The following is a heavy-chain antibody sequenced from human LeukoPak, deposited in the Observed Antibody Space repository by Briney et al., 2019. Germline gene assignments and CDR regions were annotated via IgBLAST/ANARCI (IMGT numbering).Heavy chain of an antibody. CDR2: INGDGSTT. CDR1: GFTFSRYW. D-gene: IGHD3-22*01. V-gene: IGHV3-74*01. CDR3: ATGNYYDSRGYYTFGH. Sequence: GGSLRLSCAASGFTFSRYWMHRVRQAPGKGLVWVSCINGDGSTTSYADSVKGGFTISRDNAKNTLYLQMNSLRAEDTAVYYCATGNYYDSRGYYTFGHWGQGTLVNVSS. J-gene: IGHJ1*01.